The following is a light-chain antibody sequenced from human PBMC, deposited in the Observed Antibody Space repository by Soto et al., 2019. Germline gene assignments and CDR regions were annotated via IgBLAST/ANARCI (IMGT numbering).Light chain of an antibody. J-gene: IGKJ5*01. CDR3: QQYNNWPPHT. V-gene: IGKV3-15*01. CDR1: QSVSSN. CDR2: GAS. Sequence: DIVMTQSPDSLAVSPGERATLSCRASQSVSSNLAWYQQKPGQAPRLLIYGASTRATGIPARFSGSGSGTEFTLTISSLQSEDFAVYYCQQYNNWPPHTFGQGTRLEIK.